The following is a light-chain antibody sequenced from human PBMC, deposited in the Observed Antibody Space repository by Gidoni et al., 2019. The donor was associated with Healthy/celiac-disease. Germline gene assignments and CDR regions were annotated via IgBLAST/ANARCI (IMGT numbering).Light chain of an antibody. Sequence: DIVMTQSPLSLPVTPGEQASISCRSSQSLLHSNGYNYLSWFLQKPGQTPQLLIYLGSNRSSGVPDRFSGSGSGTDFTLKINRVEAEDVGVYYCMQSLQTPRTFGQGTKLEIE. CDR1: QSLLHSNGYNY. V-gene: IGKV2-28*01. CDR3: MQSLQTPRT. J-gene: IGKJ2*01. CDR2: LGS.